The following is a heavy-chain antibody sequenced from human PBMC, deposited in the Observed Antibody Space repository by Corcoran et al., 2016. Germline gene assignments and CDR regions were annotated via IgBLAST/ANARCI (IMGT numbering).Heavy chain of an antibody. CDR3: ARTPGSDRGVYGMDV. CDR2: IDWDDDK. V-gene: IGHV2-70*01. D-gene: IGHD3-10*01. Sequence: QVTLRESGPALVKPTQTLTLACTFSGFSLSTSGMCVSWIRQPPGKALEWLALIDWDDDKYYSTSLKTRLTISKDTSQNQVVRTMTNMDPVDTATYYCARTPGSDRGVYGMDVWGQGTTVTVSS. CDR1: GFSLSTSGMC. J-gene: IGHJ6*02.